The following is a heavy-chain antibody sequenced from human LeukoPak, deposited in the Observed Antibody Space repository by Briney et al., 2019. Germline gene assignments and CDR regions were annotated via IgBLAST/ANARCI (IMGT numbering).Heavy chain of an antibody. CDR3: ATDRRYSSGWLRPDY. Sequence: ASVKVSCKVSGYTLTELSMHWVRLAPGKGLEWMGGFDPEDGETIYAQKFQGRVTMTEDTSTDTAYMELSSLRSEDTAVYYCATDRRYSSGWLRPDYWGQGTLVTVSS. V-gene: IGHV1-24*01. CDR1: GYTLTELS. CDR2: FDPEDGET. J-gene: IGHJ4*02. D-gene: IGHD6-19*01.